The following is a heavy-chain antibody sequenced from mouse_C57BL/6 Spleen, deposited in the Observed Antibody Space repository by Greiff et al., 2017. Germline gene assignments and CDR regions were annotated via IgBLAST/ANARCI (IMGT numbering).Heavy chain of an antibody. CDR2: IDPSDSET. D-gene: IGHD4-1*01. CDR1: GYTFTSYW. V-gene: IGHV1-52*01. CDR3: AREATGTAMDY. J-gene: IGHJ4*01. Sequence: QVHVKQPGAELVRPGSSVKLSCKASGYTFTSYWMHWVKQRPIQGLEWIGNIDPSDSETHYNQKFKDKATLPVDKSSSTAYMQLSSLTSEDSAVYYGAREATGTAMDYWGQGTSVTVSS.